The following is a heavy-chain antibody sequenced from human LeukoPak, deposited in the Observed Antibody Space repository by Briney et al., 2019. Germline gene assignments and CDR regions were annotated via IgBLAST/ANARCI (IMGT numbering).Heavy chain of an antibody. J-gene: IGHJ4*02. V-gene: IGHV1-24*01. CDR3: ARWTTTYLDY. D-gene: IGHD4-11*01. CDR2: FDSEEYDT. CDR1: GYTLTALA. Sequence: AASVKVSCKVSGYTLTALALHWVRQAPGKGFEWIGGFDSEEYDTIYAQKFQGRVTMTTDTSTITVYMELSSLRSEDTAVYYCARWTTTYLDYWGQGTLVTVSS.